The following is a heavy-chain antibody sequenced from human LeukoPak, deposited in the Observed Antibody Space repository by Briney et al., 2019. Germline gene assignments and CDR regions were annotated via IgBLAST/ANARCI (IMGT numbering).Heavy chain of an antibody. CDR1: GGSISGSTYY. CDR3: ARHKGGYGSGSLNWFDP. J-gene: IGHJ5*02. V-gene: IGHV4-39*01. CDR2: IYYSGNT. D-gene: IGHD3-10*01. Sequence: SETLSLTCTVSGGSISGSTYYWGWIRQPSGKGLEWIGIIYYSGNTYYNPSLKSRVTISVDTSKNQFSLKLSSVTAADTAVYYCARHKGGYGSGSLNWFDPWGQGTLVTVSS.